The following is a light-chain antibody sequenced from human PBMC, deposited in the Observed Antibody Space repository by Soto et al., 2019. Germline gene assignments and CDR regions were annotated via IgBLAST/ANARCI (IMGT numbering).Light chain of an antibody. J-gene: IGLJ3*02. CDR1: NGHSSNI. CDR3: ETWGSNTRV. Sequence: QAVVTQSSSASASLGSSVKLTCTLSNGHSSNIIAWHQQQPGKAPRYLMKLEGSGSYNKGSGVPDRFSGSSSGADRYLTISNLQFEDEADYYCETWGSNTRVFGGGTKVTVL. V-gene: IGLV4-60*02. CDR2: LEGSGSY.